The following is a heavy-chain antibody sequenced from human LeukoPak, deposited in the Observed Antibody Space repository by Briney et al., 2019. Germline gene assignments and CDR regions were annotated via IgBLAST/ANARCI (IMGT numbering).Heavy chain of an antibody. Sequence: PGGSLRLSCAASGFTFSSYSMNWVRQAPGKGLEWVSSISSSSSYIYYADSVKGRFTISRDNAKNSLYLQMNSLRAEDTAVYYCARTYSLRFLEWLPIYFDYWGQGTLVTVSS. CDR1: GFTFSSYS. J-gene: IGHJ4*02. CDR2: ISSSSSYI. D-gene: IGHD3-3*01. CDR3: ARTYSLRFLEWLPIYFDY. V-gene: IGHV3-21*01.